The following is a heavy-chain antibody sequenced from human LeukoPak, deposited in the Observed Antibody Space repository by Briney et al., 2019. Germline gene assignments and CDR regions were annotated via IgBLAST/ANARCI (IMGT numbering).Heavy chain of an antibody. V-gene: IGHV3-30*04. CDR2: IAYDGSNE. Sequence: PGRSLRLSCVVSGFTFNNYGMHWVRQAPGKGLDWVASIAYDGSNENYAESVKGRFTISRDNSKNTLYMQMNSLRAEDTAAYYCARPSGSVTIFGVVDYFDYWGQGSLVTVSS. CDR1: GFTFNNYG. J-gene: IGHJ4*02. CDR3: ARPSGSVTIFGVVDYFDY. D-gene: IGHD3-3*01.